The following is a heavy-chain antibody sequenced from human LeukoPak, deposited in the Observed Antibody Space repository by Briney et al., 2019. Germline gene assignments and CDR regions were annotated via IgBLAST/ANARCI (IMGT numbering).Heavy chain of an antibody. CDR3: ARDLDYSGSYSNALDI. CDR1: GGTFSSYA. CDR2: IIPIFGTA. V-gene: IGHV1-69*13. Sequence: GASVKVSCKASGGTFSSYAISWVRQAPGQGLEWPGGIIPIFGTANYAQKFQGRVTITADESTSTAYMELSSLRSEDTAVYYCARDLDYSGSYSNALDIWGQGTMVTVSS. D-gene: IGHD1-26*01. J-gene: IGHJ3*02.